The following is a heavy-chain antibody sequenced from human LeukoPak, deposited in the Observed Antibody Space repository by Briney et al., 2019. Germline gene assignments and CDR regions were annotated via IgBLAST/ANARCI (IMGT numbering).Heavy chain of an antibody. D-gene: IGHD2-15*01. V-gene: IGHV3-30*18. J-gene: IGHJ3*02. CDR1: GFTFSSYS. CDR3: AKDLGRGQLVVPDAFDI. CDR2: ISYDGSNK. Sequence: GGSLRLSCAASGFTFSSYSMNWVRQAPSKGLEWVAVISYDGSNKYYGDSVKGRITISRDNSKNTLYVQMNSLRAEDTAVYYCAKDLGRGQLVVPDAFDIWGQGTMVTVFS.